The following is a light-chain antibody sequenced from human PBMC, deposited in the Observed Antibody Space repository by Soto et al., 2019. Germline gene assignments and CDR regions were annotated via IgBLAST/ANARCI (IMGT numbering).Light chain of an antibody. CDR1: QTVSSNY. J-gene: IGKJ4*01. CDR2: SAS. V-gene: IGKV3-20*01. CDR3: QQYGTSPLT. Sequence: DIVLTQSPGTLSLSPGERATLSCRASQTVSSNYLAWYQQKPGQAPRLLIYSASTRATGIPDRFSGSGSGTDFTLTISTLEPEDFAVYYCQQYGTSPLTFGGGTKVDIK.